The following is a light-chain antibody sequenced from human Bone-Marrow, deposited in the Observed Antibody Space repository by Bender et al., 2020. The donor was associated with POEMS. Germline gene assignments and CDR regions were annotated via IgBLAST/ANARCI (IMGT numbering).Light chain of an antibody. CDR1: SSDVGGYNY. V-gene: IGLV2-11*01. J-gene: IGLJ3*02. CDR3: CSYAGSYTWV. CDR2: DVT. Sequence: QSALTQPRSVSGSPGQSVTISCTGTSSDVGGYNYVSWYQQHPGKAPKLMIYDVTKRPSGVPDRFSGSKSGNTASLIISGLQADDEADYYCCSYAGSYTWVFGGGTKLTVL.